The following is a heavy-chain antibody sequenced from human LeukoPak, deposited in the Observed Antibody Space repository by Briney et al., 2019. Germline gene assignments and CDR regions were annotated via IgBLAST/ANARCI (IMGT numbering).Heavy chain of an antibody. D-gene: IGHD6-19*01. CDR2: IYPGDFDT. J-gene: IGHJ4*02. Sequence: GESLKISCKGSGYSFTTYWIGWVRQMPGKGLEYMGLIYPGDFDTRYSPSFQGQVTISVDKSINTAYLQWSSLRASDTAIYFCARWGSSGWFDFWGQGSLVTVSS. CDR1: GYSFTTYW. V-gene: IGHV5-51*01. CDR3: ARWGSSGWFDF.